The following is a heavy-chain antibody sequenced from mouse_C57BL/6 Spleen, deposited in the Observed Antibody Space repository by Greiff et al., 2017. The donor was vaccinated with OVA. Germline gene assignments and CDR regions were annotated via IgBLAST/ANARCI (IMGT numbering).Heavy chain of an antibody. V-gene: IGHV1-50*01. CDR3: ARSDDYYAMDY. J-gene: IGHJ4*01. Sequence: QVQLQQPGAELVKPGASVKLSCKASGYTFTSYWMPWVKQRPGQGLEWIGEIDPSDSYTNYNQKFKGQATLTVDTSSSTAYMQLSSLTSEDSAVYYCARSDDYYAMDYWGQGTSVTVSS. D-gene: IGHD2-3*01. CDR1: GYTFTSYW. CDR2: IDPSDSYT.